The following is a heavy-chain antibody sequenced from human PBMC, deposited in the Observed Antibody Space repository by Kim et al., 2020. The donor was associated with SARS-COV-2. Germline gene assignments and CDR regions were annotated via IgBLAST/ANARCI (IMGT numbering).Heavy chain of an antibody. CDR1: GFTFSTSH. V-gene: IGHV3-48*03. CDR3: SRGWFDS. Sequence: GGSLRLSCKTSGFTFSTSHMNWVRQAPGKGLEWISYISDNGDNIYYADSVKGRYTIFRDNARNSLYLQMNSLRVEDTALYYCSRGWFDSWGQGTFVTVS. J-gene: IGHJ5*01. CDR2: ISDNGDNI.